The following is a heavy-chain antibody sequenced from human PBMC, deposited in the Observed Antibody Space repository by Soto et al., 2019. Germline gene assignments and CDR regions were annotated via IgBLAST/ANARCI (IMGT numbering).Heavy chain of an antibody. CDR3: ARGPAFGVVLNWFDP. D-gene: IGHD3-3*01. J-gene: IGHJ5*02. CDR2: IYYSGST. V-gene: IGHV4-31*03. Sequence: SETLSLTCTVSGGSISSGGYYRSWIRQHPGKGLEWIGYIYYSGSTYYNPSLKSRVTISVDTSKNQFSLKLSSVTAADTAVYYCARGPAFGVVLNWFDPWGQGTLVTVSS. CDR1: GGSISSGGYY.